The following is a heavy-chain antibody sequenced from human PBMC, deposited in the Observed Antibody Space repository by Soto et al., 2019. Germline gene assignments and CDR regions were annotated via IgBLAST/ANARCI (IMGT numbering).Heavy chain of an antibody. J-gene: IGHJ5*02. Sequence: PSETLSITCAVSGGSISSSNWWSWLSKPPGKGLEWIGEIYHSGSTNYNPSLKSRVTISVDKSKNQFSLKLSSVTAADTAVYYCASAPTVTTSLLWFDPWGQGTLVTVSS. V-gene: IGHV4-4*02. CDR1: GGSISSSNW. CDR2: IYHSGST. D-gene: IGHD4-17*01. CDR3: ASAPTVTTSLLWFDP.